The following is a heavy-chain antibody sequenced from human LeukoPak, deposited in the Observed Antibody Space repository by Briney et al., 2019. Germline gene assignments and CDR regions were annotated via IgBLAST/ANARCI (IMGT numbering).Heavy chain of an antibody. Sequence: GASVKVSCKASGYTFSGYYIHWVRQAPGQGLEWMAWINPSNGDTNYAQKFQGRVTMTRDTSISTACTELTRLISDDTAVYYCARVGSSGWYVHPTLDYWGQGTLVTVSS. V-gene: IGHV1-2*02. J-gene: IGHJ4*02. D-gene: IGHD6-19*01. CDR1: GYTFSGYY. CDR2: INPSNGDT. CDR3: ARVGSSGWYVHPTLDY.